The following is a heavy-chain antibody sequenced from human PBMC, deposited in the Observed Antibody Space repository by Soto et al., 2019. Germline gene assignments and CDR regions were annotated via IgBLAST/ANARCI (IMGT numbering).Heavy chain of an antibody. Sequence: HPGGSLRLSCAASGFTFSSYWMSWVRQAPGKGLEWVANIKQDGSEKYYVDSVKGRFTISRDNSKNTLYLQMNSLRAEDTAVYYCAKDVGEQWLPNWFDPWGQGTLVTVSS. V-gene: IGHV3-7*03. CDR1: GFTFSSYW. D-gene: IGHD6-19*01. J-gene: IGHJ5*02. CDR3: AKDVGEQWLPNWFDP. CDR2: IKQDGSEK.